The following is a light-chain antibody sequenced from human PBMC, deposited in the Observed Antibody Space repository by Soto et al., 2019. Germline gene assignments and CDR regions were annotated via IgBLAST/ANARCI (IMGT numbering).Light chain of an antibody. CDR1: SSDVGGYNF. CDR2: EVT. Sequence: QSVLTQPASVSGSPGQSITISCTGNSSDVGGYNFVSWYQQHPGKAPKLMIYEVTDRPSGVSNRFSGSKSGSTASLTISGLQAEDEADYYCSSYTSRNTLAFGGGTKLTVL. CDR3: SSYTSRNTLA. J-gene: IGLJ2*01. V-gene: IGLV2-14*01.